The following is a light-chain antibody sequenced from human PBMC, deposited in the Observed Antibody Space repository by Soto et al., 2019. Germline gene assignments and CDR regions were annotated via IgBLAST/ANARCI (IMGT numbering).Light chain of an antibody. V-gene: IGKV3-20*01. Sequence: EIGLTQSPGTLSLSPGERATLSWGASQRVSSGYLAWYQQKPGQAPRLLIYGASNRATDIPDRLSGRGSGKDFTLTISRLEPEDFAVYYCQQYGSSPPSSTFGQGTRLEIK. CDR1: QRVSSGY. J-gene: IGKJ5*01. CDR2: GAS. CDR3: QQYGSSPPSST.